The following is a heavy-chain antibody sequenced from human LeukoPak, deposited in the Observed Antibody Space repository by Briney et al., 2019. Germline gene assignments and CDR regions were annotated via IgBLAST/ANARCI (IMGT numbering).Heavy chain of an antibody. V-gene: IGHV1-2*02. D-gene: IGHD3-22*01. CDR2: INPNSGGT. CDR1: GYTFTGYY. Sequence: ASVKVSCKASGYTFTGYYMHWVRQAPGQGLEWMGWINPNSGGTNYAQKFQGRVTMTRDTSISTAYMELSRLRSDDTAVYYCARELEYERSGFSFEYWGQGTLVTVPS. CDR3: ARELEYERSGFSFEY. J-gene: IGHJ4*02.